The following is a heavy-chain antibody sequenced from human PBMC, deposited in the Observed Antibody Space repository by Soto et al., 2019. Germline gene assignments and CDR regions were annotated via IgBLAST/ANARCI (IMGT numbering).Heavy chain of an antibody. D-gene: IGHD1-7*01. V-gene: IGHV3-33*01. J-gene: IGHJ4*02. CDR2: IWYDGSDK. CDR1: GFIFSTYC. Sequence: QVQLVESGGDVVQPGRSLRLSCAASGFIFSTYCMHWVRQAPGKGLDWVAVIWYDGSDKYYADSVKGRFTISRDNSKNTLYLQMNNLRAEDTAVDYCARDQELLSYWGQGTLVTVAS. CDR3: ARDQELLSY.